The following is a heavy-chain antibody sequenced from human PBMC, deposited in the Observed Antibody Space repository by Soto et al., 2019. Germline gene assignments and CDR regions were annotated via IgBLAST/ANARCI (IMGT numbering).Heavy chain of an antibody. Sequence: GGSLRLSCAASGVAFSSYAMHWVRQAPGKGLEWVADIAYDGSNKYYADSVKGRFTISRDNSKNTLYLQMNSLRVEDTAVYYCTRDQPEMAFDHWGQGTLVTVSS. V-gene: IGHV3-30*04. CDR2: IAYDGSNK. J-gene: IGHJ4*02. CDR3: TRDQPEMAFDH. CDR1: GVAFSSYA.